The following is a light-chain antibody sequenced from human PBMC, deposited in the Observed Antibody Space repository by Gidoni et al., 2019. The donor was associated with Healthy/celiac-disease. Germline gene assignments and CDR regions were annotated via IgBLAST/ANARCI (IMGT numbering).Light chain of an antibody. CDR2: DVS. Sequence: QSALPQPPPVSGSPRQSVTLSCTGTSSDVGGSNYVSWYQQHPGKAPKLMIYDVSKRPSGVPDRFSGSKSGNTASLTISGLQAEDEADYYCCSYAGSYTFGVFGGGTKLTVL. CDR1: SSDVGGSNY. V-gene: IGLV2-11*01. J-gene: IGLJ2*01. CDR3: CSYAGSYTFGV.